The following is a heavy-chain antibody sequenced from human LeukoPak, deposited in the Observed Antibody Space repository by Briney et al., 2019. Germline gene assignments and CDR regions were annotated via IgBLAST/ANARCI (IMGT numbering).Heavy chain of an antibody. CDR3: ARRATYYYDSSALAGAFDI. Sequence: GDSLRLSCAASGFTFTKYWMNWVRQAPGKGLEWVSSISSSSSYIYYADSVKGRFTISRVNAKNSLYLQMNSLRAEDTAVYYCARRATYYYDSSALAGAFDIWGQGTMVTVSS. J-gene: IGHJ3*02. D-gene: IGHD3-22*01. V-gene: IGHV3-21*01. CDR2: ISSSSSYI. CDR1: GFTFTKYW.